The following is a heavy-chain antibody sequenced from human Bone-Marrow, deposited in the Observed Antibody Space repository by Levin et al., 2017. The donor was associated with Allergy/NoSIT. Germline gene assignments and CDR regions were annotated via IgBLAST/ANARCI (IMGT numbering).Heavy chain of an antibody. CDR2: FDDTGTS. CDR1: DISIKTYY. Sequence: SQTLSLTCTVSDISIKTYYWSWIRQSPGKGLEWIGYFDDTGTSDYNPSLRSRATISIDTSNNRFSLKLTSVTGADTAVYYCAKSRFSSSWYGAGMDVWGQGATVIVSS. CDR3: AKSRFSSSWYGAGMDV. V-gene: IGHV4-59*01. D-gene: IGHD6-13*01. J-gene: IGHJ6*02.